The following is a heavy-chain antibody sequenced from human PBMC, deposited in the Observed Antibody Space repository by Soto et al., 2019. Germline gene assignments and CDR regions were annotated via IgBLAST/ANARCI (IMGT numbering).Heavy chain of an antibody. D-gene: IGHD6-13*01. J-gene: IGHJ5*02. V-gene: IGHV3-74*01. Sequence: WAYLRLYCAASRFIISSYWLLLVRQAPGKGRVWVSRINSDGSSTSYADSVKGRFTISRDNAKNTLYLQMNSLRAEDTAVYYCARDLSGYSSSWYNWFDPWGQGT. CDR1: RFIISSYW. CDR2: INSDGSST. CDR3: ARDLSGYSSSWYNWFDP.